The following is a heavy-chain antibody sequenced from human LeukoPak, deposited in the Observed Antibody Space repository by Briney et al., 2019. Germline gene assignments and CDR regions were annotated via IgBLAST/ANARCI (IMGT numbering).Heavy chain of an antibody. CDR3: ARDYKYAFDN. D-gene: IGHD5-24*01. V-gene: IGHV3-48*01. CDR1: GFTFSHYS. CDR2: IVIDSGNT. Sequence: GGSLRPPCAASGFTFSHYSMNWVPQAPGKGLEWISYIVIDSGNTNYADSVKGRFTISGDKAKNLLYLQMNSLRVEDTAVYYCARDYKYAFDNWGQGTLVTVSS. J-gene: IGHJ4*02.